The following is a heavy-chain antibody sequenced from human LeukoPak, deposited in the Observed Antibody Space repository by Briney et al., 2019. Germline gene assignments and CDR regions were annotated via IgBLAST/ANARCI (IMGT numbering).Heavy chain of an antibody. V-gene: IGHV4-4*02. CDR3: ARETTGTTYDYYGMDV. D-gene: IGHD1-1*01. Sequence: SGTLSLTCAVSGGSISSSNWWSWVRRPPGKGLECIGEIYHSGSTNYNPSLKSRVTISVDKSKNQFSLKLSSVTAADTAVYYCARETTGTTYDYYGMDVWGKGTTVTVSS. CDR1: GGSISSSNW. J-gene: IGHJ6*04. CDR2: IYHSGST.